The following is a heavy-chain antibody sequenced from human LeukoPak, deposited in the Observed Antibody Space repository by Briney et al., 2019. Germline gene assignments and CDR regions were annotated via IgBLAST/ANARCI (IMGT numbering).Heavy chain of an antibody. J-gene: IGHJ4*02. Sequence: TSETLSLTCTVSGYSISSGYYWSWVRQPPGKGLEWIGEIYHSGSTNYNPSLKSRVTISVDKSKNQFSLKLSSVTAADTAVYYCARGITIFGVPRLDYWGQGTLVTVSS. D-gene: IGHD3-3*01. V-gene: IGHV4-4*02. CDR2: IYHSGST. CDR3: ARGITIFGVPRLDY. CDR1: GYSISSGYY.